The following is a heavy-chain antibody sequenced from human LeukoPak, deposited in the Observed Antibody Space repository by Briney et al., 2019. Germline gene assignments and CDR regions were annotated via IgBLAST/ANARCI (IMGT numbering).Heavy chain of an antibody. Sequence: GGSLRLSCAASGFTFSSYNMNWVRQAPGKGLEWVSYIGSSSSTMYYADSVKGRFTISRDNSKNTLYLQMNSLRAEDTAVYYCARDTLSPDCSSTSCSQPFDPWGQGTLVTVSS. CDR2: IGSSSSTM. CDR3: ARDTLSPDCSSTSCSQPFDP. CDR1: GFTFSSYN. V-gene: IGHV3-48*01. J-gene: IGHJ5*02. D-gene: IGHD2-2*01.